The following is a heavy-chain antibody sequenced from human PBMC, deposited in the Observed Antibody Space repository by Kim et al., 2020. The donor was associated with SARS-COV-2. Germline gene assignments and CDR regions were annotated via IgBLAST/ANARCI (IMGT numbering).Heavy chain of an antibody. J-gene: IGHJ5*02. CDR1: GGSISSGGYY. CDR3: ARVYYDSSEEADNWFDP. Sequence: SETLSLTCTVSGGSISSGGYYWSWIRQHPGKGLEWIGYIYYSGSTYYNPSLKSRVTISVDTSKNQFSLKLSSVTAADTAVYYCARVYYDSSEEADNWFDPWGQGTLVTVSS. D-gene: IGHD3-22*01. V-gene: IGHV4-31*03. CDR2: IYYSGST.